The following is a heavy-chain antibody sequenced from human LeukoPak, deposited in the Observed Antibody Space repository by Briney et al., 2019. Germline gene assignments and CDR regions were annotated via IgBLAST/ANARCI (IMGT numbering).Heavy chain of an antibody. CDR2: ISSDGSNK. V-gene: IGHV3-30-3*01. Sequence: GGSLRLSCAASGFTFSTYAMHWVRQAPGKGLEWVAVISSDGSNKYYADSVKGRFTISRDNSKNTLYLQMNSLRAEDTAVYYCATYSILNAREFRYWGQGTLVTVTS. J-gene: IGHJ1*01. CDR3: ATYSILNAREFRY. CDR1: GFTFSTYA. D-gene: IGHD4-11*01.